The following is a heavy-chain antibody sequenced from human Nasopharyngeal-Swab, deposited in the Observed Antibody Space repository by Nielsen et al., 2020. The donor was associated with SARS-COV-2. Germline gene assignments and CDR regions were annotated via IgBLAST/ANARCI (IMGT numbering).Heavy chain of an antibody. CDR1: GYTYNTYG. D-gene: IGHD3-10*01. J-gene: IGHJ4*02. V-gene: IGHV1-18*04. Sequence: ASVKVSCKASGYTYNTYGITWVRQAPGQGLEWMGWISAYNGNTDYAQKFQDRFTMTTDTSTSTAYMGLKSLRSDDTAVYYCARLVRGSTINYFDFWGQGTLVTVSS. CDR3: ARLVRGSTINYFDF. CDR2: ISAYNGNT.